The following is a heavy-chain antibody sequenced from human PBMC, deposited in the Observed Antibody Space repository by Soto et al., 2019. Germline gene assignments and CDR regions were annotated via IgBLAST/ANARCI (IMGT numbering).Heavy chain of an antibody. CDR3: ARGVDAGVDV. D-gene: IGHD1-1*01. Sequence: ASVKVSCKASGYTFTGYYMHWVRQAPGQGLEWMGWINPNSGGTNYAQKFQGRVTMTRDTSISTAYMELSNLRSEDTAIYYCARGVDAGVDVWGQGTTVTVSS. V-gene: IGHV1-2*02. CDR2: INPNSGGT. CDR1: GYTFTGYY. J-gene: IGHJ6*02.